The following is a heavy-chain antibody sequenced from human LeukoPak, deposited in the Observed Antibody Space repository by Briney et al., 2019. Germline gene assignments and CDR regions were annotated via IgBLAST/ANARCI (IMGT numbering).Heavy chain of an antibody. CDR1: GGSISSSSYY. V-gene: IGHV4-39*01. Sequence: PSETLSLTCTVSGGSISSSSYYWGWIRQPPGKGLEWIGSIYYSGSTYYNPSLKSRVTISVDTSKNQFSLKLSSVTAADTAVYYCARHDRCSSTSCSLYYFDSWGQGTLVTVSS. CDR2: IYYSGST. J-gene: IGHJ4*02. CDR3: ARHDRCSSTSCSLYYFDS. D-gene: IGHD2-2*01.